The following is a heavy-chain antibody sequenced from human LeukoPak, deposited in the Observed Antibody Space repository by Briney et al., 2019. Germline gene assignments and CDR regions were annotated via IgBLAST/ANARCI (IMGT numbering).Heavy chain of an antibody. Sequence: AGGSLRLSCAASGFTFSSYSMNWVRQAPGKGLEWVSSISSSSSYIYYADSVKGRSTISRDNAKNSLYLQMNSLRAEDTAVYYCAREGYDILTGYSSSLDYWGQGTLVTVSS. CDR2: ISSSSSYI. J-gene: IGHJ4*02. D-gene: IGHD3-9*01. CDR1: GFTFSSYS. V-gene: IGHV3-21*01. CDR3: AREGYDILTGYSSSLDY.